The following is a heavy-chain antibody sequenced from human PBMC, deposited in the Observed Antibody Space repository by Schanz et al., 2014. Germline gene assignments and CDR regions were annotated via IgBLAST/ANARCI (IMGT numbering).Heavy chain of an antibody. CDR2: LSSDESRK. CDR1: GFTFDPYA. V-gene: IGHV3-30-3*01. J-gene: IGHJ6*02. D-gene: IGHD1-26*01. Sequence: QVQLVESGGGVVQPGGSLRLSCAASGFTFDPYAMHWLRQSPGKGLEWVAVLSSDESRKFYADSEKGRFTISRDSSSNTLYLQVNSLRPEDTAVYYCARDMTSMGESGFYYYGMDVWGQGTTDNVSS. CDR3: ARDMTSMGESGFYYYGMDV.